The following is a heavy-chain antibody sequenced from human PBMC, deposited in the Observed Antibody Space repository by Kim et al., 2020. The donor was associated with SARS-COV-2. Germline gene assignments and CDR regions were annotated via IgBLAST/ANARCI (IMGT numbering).Heavy chain of an antibody. D-gene: IGHD3-9*01. V-gene: IGHV4-39*07. Sequence: YNPSLKSRVTISVDTSKNQFSLKLSSVTAADTAVYYCARETYDILTGHDYWGQGTLVTVSS. CDR3: ARETYDILTGHDY. J-gene: IGHJ4*02.